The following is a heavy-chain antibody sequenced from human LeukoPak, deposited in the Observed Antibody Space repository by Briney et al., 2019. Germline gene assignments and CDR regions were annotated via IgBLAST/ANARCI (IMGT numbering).Heavy chain of an antibody. D-gene: IGHD1-26*01. CDR2: IYYSGST. J-gene: IGHJ4*02. CDR3: ARLASGSYGPLTPLDY. V-gene: IGHV4-59*08. Sequence: PSETLSLTCTVSGGSISSYYWSWIRQPPGKGLEWIGDIYYSGSTNYNPSLKSRVTISVDTSKNQFSLRLSSVTAADTAVYYSARLASGSYGPLTPLDYWGQGTLVTVSS. CDR1: GGSISSYY.